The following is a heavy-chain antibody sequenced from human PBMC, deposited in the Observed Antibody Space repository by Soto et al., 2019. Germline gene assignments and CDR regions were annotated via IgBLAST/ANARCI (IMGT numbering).Heavy chain of an antibody. CDR1: GGSISSYY. J-gene: IGHJ4*02. Sequence: ASETLSLTCIVYGGSISSYYWSWIRQPPGKGLEWIGYIYYSGSTNYNPSLKSRVTISVDTSKNQFSLKLSSVTAADTAVYYCARSDGRYWGQGTLVTVSS. V-gene: IGHV4-59*01. CDR2: IYYSGST. CDR3: ARSDGRY.